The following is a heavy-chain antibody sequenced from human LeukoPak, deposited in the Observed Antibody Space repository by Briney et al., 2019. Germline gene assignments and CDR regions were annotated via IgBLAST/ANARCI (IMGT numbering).Heavy chain of an antibody. CDR3: ARMMSIPVAGHRPLFDY. CDR2: ISAYNGNT. J-gene: IGHJ4*02. V-gene: IGHV1-18*01. CDR1: GYTFTSYG. Sequence: GASVKVSCKASGYTFTSYGINWLRQAPGQGLEWMGWISAYNGNTNYAPKLQDRVTMTTDTSTSTAYMELRSLRSDDTAIYYCARMMSIPVAGHRPLFDYWGQGTLVTVSS. D-gene: IGHD6-19*01.